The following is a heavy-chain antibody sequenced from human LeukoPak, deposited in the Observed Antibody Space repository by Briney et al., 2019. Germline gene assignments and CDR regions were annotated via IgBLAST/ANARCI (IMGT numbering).Heavy chain of an antibody. D-gene: IGHD1-1*01. CDR2: IDGEGSCT. CDR1: GSTFSGYW. J-gene: IGHJ3*02. Sequence: PGGSLRLSCAASGSTFSGYWVHWVRHAPGKGLVWVSRIDGEGSCTSYADSVKGRFTTSRDNAKNTLFLQMNSLRAEDTAVYFCAREFLPTGIHTDSFDIWGQGTLVTVSS. V-gene: IGHV3-74*01. CDR3: AREFLPTGIHTDSFDI.